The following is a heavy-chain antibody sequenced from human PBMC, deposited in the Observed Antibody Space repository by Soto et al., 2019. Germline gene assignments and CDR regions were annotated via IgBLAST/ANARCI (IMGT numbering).Heavy chain of an antibody. J-gene: IGHJ5*02. V-gene: IGHV1-18*01. CDR1: GYTFSNYG. CDR3: ARDQPGEGAEMFDL. D-gene: IGHD3-10*01. CDR2: ISAYNGNI. Sequence: ASVKVSCKASGYTFSNYGISWVRQAPGQGLEWMGWISAYNGNIKFAQKVQGRVAMTTDTFTSTAYLELRSLRSDDTAVYYCARDQPGEGAEMFDLWGQGTLVTVYS.